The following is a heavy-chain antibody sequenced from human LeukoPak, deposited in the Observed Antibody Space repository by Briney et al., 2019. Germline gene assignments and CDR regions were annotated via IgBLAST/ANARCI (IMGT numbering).Heavy chain of an antibody. CDR1: GFTFRSSE. J-gene: IGHJ5*02. CDR2: ISDGGKTK. V-gene: IGHV3-48*03. CDR3: ARDYSGWSLDP. D-gene: IGHD5-12*01. Sequence: GGSLRLSCAASGFTFRSSEMNWVRQAPGKGLEWVSYISDGGKTKYYADSVKGRFTISRDNAKNSLYLQMNSLRAEDTAVYYCARDYSGWSLDPWGQGTLATVSS.